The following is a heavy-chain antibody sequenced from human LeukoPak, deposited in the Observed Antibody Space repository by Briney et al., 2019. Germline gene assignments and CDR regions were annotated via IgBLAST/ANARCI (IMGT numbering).Heavy chain of an antibody. CDR3: ARQGSPPKGYWYFDL. D-gene: IGHD2-15*01. CDR2: IYYSGST. V-gene: IGHV4-59*08. Sequence: PSETLSLTCTVSGGSIGSYYWSWIRQPPGKGLGWIGYIYYSGSTNYNPSLKSRVTISVDTSKNQFSLKLSSVTAADTAVYYCARQGSPPKGYWYFDLWGRGTLVTVSS. CDR1: GGSIGSYY. J-gene: IGHJ2*01.